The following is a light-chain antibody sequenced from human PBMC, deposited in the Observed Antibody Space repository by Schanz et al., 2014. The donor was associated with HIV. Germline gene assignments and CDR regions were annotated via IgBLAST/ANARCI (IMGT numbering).Light chain of an antibody. V-gene: IGLV2-11*02. J-gene: IGLJ2*01. Sequence: QSALTQPRSVPGSPGQSVTISCTGTSSDIGAYNYISWYQQHPGKAPKLMIYDVSKRPSGVPDRFSGSKSGNTASLTISGLQAEDEADYYCASYAGNNNVLFGGGTKVTVL. CDR2: DVS. CDR3: ASYAGNNNVL. CDR1: SSDIGAYNY.